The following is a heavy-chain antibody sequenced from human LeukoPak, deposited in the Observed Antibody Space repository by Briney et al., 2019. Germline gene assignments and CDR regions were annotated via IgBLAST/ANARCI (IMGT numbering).Heavy chain of an antibody. CDR1: GYTFTSYY. CDR2: INPSGGST. Sequence: ASVKVSCKASGYTFTSYYMHWVRQAPGQGLEWMGIINPSGGSTSYAQKFHGRVTMTRDTSTSTVYMELSSLRSEDTAVYYCAREATGDYYDSSGYNWFDPWGQGTLVTVSS. D-gene: IGHD3-22*01. J-gene: IGHJ5*02. CDR3: AREATGDYYDSSGYNWFDP. V-gene: IGHV1-46*01.